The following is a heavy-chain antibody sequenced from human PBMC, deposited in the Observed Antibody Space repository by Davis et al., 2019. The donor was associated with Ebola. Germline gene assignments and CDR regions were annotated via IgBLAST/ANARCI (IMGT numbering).Heavy chain of an antibody. D-gene: IGHD3-10*01. CDR3: ARDSAYYYGMDV. Sequence: AASVKVSCKASGYTFTSYAMHWVRQAPGQRLEWMGWINAGNGNTKYSQKFQGRVTITRDTSTSTAYMELSSLRSEDTAVYYCARDSAYYYGMDVWGQGTTVTVSS. CDR2: INAGNGNT. CDR1: GYTFTSYA. V-gene: IGHV1-3*01. J-gene: IGHJ6*02.